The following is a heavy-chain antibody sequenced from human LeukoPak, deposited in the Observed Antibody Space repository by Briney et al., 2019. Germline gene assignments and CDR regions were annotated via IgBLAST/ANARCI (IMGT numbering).Heavy chain of an antibody. Sequence: SQTLSLTCTVSGGSISSGSYYWSWIRQPAGKGLEWIGRIYTSGSTNYNPSLKSRVTISVDTSKNQFSLKLSSVTAADTAVYYCARRGTHSSGYYWGLEFEGAYYFDYWGQGTLVTVSS. CDR1: GGSISSGSYY. V-gene: IGHV4-61*02. CDR2: IYTSGST. D-gene: IGHD3-22*01. CDR3: ARRGTHSSGYYWGLEFEGAYYFDY. J-gene: IGHJ4*02.